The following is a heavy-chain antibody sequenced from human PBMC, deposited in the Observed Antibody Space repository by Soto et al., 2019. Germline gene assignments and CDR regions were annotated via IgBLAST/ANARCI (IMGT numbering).Heavy chain of an antibody. Sequence: QVQLQESGPGLVKPSQTLSLTCTVSGGSIRNSGYYWSWIRQLPGKGLEWIGFISYSGSTDYAPSLKSRVTMSVDTSKNQSSLNLSSVTAADTAVYYCGKDAVTKRDFYYYGMDVWGRGTTVTVSS. D-gene: IGHD4-4*01. J-gene: IGHJ6*02. CDR3: GKDAVTKRDFYYYGMDV. CDR2: ISYSGST. V-gene: IGHV4-31*03. CDR1: GGSIRNSGYY.